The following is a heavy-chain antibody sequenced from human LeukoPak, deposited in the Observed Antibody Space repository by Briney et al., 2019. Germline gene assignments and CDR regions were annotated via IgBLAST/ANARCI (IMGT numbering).Heavy chain of an antibody. CDR3: ATSRKCSSTSCSHYYYYGMDV. D-gene: IGHD2-2*01. V-gene: IGHV4-30-2*01. CDR1: GGSISSGGYS. Sequence: SETLSLTCAVSGGSISSGGYSWSWIRQPPGKGLEWIGYIYHSGSTYYNPSLKSRVTIPVDTSKNQFSLKLSSVTAADTAVYYCATSRKCSSTSCSHYYYYGMDVWGQGTTVTVSS. CDR2: IYHSGST. J-gene: IGHJ6*02.